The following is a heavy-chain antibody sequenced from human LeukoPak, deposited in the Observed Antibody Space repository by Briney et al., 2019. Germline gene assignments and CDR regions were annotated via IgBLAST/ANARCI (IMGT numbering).Heavy chain of an antibody. CDR1: GDSVSSNSAA. Sequence: PSQTLSLTCAISGDSVSSNSAAWSWIRQSPSRGLEWLGRTYYRSKWYNDYAVSVKSRITINPDTSKNQFSLKLSSVTAADTAVYYCARGRPRYSYGSGNFDYWGQGTLVTVSS. CDR2: TYYRSKWYN. V-gene: IGHV6-1*01. CDR3: ARGRPRYSYGSGNFDY. J-gene: IGHJ4*02. D-gene: IGHD5-18*01.